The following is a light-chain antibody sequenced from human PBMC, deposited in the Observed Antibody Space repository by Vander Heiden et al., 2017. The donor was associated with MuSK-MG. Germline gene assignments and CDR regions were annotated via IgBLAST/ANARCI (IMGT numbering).Light chain of an antibody. CDR1: RSDVGSYNL. CDR2: EVT. V-gene: IGLV2-23*02. CDR3: CSSAGTAPVV. J-gene: IGLJ1*01. Sequence: QSALTQPASVSGSPGQSLPISCTGTRSDVGSYNLVPWYQQQQGKAPKLKRDEVTKRHSGVSNRGSGSKSGHKASLQISGIQTKDEAIEYCCSSAGTAPVVFGTGTKVTVL.